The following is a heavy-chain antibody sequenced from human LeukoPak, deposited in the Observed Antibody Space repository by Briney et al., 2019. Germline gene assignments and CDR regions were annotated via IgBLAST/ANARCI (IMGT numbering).Heavy chain of an antibody. Sequence: PSETLSLTCTVSGDSISSGDYYWSWIRQPAGKGLEWIGRISSSGSTNYNPSLKSRVTISVDTSKNQFSLKLSSVTAADTAVYYCARRRVVATIYYYYYMDVWGKGTTVTISS. CDR1: GDSISSGDYY. D-gene: IGHD5-12*01. CDR2: ISSSGST. CDR3: ARRRVVATIYYYYYMDV. J-gene: IGHJ6*03. V-gene: IGHV4-61*02.